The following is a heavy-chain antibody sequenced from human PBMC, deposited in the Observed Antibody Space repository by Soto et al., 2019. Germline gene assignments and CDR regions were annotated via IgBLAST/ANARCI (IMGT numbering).Heavy chain of an antibody. CDR1: GFTFSNAW. V-gene: IGHV3-23*04. Sequence: EVQLVESGGGLVKPGGSLRLSCAASGFTFSNAWMSWVRQAPGKGLEWVSAISGSGGSTYYADSVKGRFTISRDNSKNTLYLQMNSLRAEDTAVYYCAKFTGSGRKYYFDYWGQGTLVTVSS. CDR2: ISGSGGST. CDR3: AKFTGSGRKYYFDY. D-gene: IGHD3-10*01. J-gene: IGHJ4*02.